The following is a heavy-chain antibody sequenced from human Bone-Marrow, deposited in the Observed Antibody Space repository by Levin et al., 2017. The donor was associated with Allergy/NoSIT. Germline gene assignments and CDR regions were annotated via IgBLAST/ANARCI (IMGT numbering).Heavy chain of an antibody. J-gene: IGHJ3*02. CDR3: VKDLGYCSGGTCYSSGADAFDI. Sequence: GESLKISCSASGFTFSSYAMHWVRQAPGKGLEYVSAISSNGGSTYYADSVKGRFTISRDNSKNTLYLQMSSLRAEDTAVYYCVKDLGYCSGGTCYSSGADAFDIWGQGTMVTVSS. V-gene: IGHV3-64D*06. D-gene: IGHD2-15*01. CDR2: ISSNGGST. CDR1: GFTFSSYA.